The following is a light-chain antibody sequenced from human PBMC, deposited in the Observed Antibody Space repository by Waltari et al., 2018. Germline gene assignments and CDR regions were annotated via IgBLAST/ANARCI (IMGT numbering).Light chain of an antibody. Sequence: EVVLTQSPATLSLSPGERATLSCRASQSVSYYLAWYQQKPGQAPRLLIYDASTRATGIPARFSGSGSGTDFTLTISSLEPEEFAVYYCQQRTNWPLTFGGGTKVEI. V-gene: IGKV3-11*01. CDR2: DAS. J-gene: IGKJ4*01. CDR3: QQRTNWPLT. CDR1: QSVSYY.